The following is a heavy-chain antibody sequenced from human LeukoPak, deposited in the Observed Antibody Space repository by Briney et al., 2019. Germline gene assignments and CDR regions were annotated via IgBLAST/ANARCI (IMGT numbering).Heavy chain of an antibody. CDR1: GGSMNRYY. CDR3: ARVSSSSWFAPFDY. V-gene: IGHV4-59*01. Sequence: KTWETLSLTCTVSGGSMNRYYWIGIRDPPGEGLECIGYIYYSGSTLYTPPLKNSVSISVHTHKNQFSPKLSSVTAADTGVYYCARVSSSSWFAPFDYWGQGTLVTVSS. CDR2: IYYSGST. J-gene: IGHJ4*02. D-gene: IGHD6-13*01.